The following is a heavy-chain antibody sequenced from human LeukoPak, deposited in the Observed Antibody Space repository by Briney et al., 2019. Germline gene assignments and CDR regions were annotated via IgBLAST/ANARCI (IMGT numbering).Heavy chain of an antibody. J-gene: IGHJ5*02. D-gene: IGHD6-13*01. Sequence: SETLSLTCTVAGGSISSDYCSWIRQPPGKGLEWIGYIYCSGSTNYNPSLKSRVTISVDTSKNQFSLKLSSVTAADTAVYYCARHHIAAALNWFDPWGQGTLVTVSS. CDR2: IYCSGST. V-gene: IGHV4-59*08. CDR3: ARHHIAAALNWFDP. CDR1: GGSISSDY.